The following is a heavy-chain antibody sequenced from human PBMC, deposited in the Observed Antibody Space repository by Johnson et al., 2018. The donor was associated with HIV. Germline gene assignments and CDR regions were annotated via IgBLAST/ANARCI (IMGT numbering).Heavy chain of an antibody. V-gene: IGHV3-7*03. Sequence: VQLVESGGGLVQPGGSLRLSCVASGFTFSSYWMSWVRQAPGKGLEWVAKIKQDGSEKYSVDSVKGRFTFSRDNAKNSLYLQMNSLRAEDTAVYYCARGSSSWLHDAFDIWGQGTMVTVSS. CDR3: ARGSSSWLHDAFDI. D-gene: IGHD6-13*01. CDR2: IKQDGSEK. J-gene: IGHJ3*02. CDR1: GFTFSSYW.